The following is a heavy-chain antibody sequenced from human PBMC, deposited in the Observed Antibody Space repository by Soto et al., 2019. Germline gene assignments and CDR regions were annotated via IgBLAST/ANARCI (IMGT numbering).Heavy chain of an antibody. J-gene: IGHJ4*02. CDR1: GFTFSSYA. Sequence: QVQLVESGGGVVQPGRSLRLSCAASGFTFSSYAMHWFRQAPGKGLEWVAVISYDGSNKYYADSLKGRFTISRDNSKNTLYLQMNSLRAEDTALYYCARYGLLGYFDYWGQGTLVTVSS. V-gene: IGHV3-30-3*01. D-gene: IGHD3-10*01. CDR3: ARYGLLGYFDY. CDR2: ISYDGSNK.